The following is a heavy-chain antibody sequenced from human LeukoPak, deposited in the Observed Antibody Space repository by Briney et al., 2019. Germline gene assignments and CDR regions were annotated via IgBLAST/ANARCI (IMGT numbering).Heavy chain of an antibody. CDR3: AKDRGLFASLDY. J-gene: IGHJ4*02. Sequence: GGSLRLSCAASGFTFDDYAMHWVRQAPGKGLEWVSGISWNSGSIGYADSVKGRFTISRDNAKNSLYLQMNSLRAEDTALYYCAKDRGLFASLDYWGQGTLVTVSS. CDR2: ISWNSGSI. V-gene: IGHV3-9*01. CDR1: GFTFDDYA.